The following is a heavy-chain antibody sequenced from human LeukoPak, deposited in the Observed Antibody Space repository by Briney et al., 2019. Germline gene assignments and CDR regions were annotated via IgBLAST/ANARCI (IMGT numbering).Heavy chain of an antibody. J-gene: IGHJ4*02. Sequence: PSETLSLTCAVYGGSFSGYYWSWIRQPPGKGLEWIGEMNHSGSPNYNPSLKSRVTISVDTSKNQFSLKLSSVTAADTAVYYCARDSDSSGYYYFDYWGQGTLVTVSS. CDR3: ARDSDSSGYYYFDY. D-gene: IGHD6-19*01. V-gene: IGHV4-34*01. CDR1: GGSFSGYY. CDR2: MNHSGSP.